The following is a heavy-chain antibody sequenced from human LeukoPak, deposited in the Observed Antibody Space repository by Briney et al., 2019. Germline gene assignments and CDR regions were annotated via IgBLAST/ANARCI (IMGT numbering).Heavy chain of an antibody. CDR3: ARLEHDSGVPGNAFDV. CDR2: IYTTGST. D-gene: IGHD4-17*01. CDR1: GGSISNYY. V-gene: IGHV4-4*07. J-gene: IGHJ3*01. Sequence: SETLSLTCTVSGGSISNYYWTWIRQPAGKGLEWIGRIYTTGSTNYNHSLKSRVTMSVDTSKNQFSLKLSSVPAAETAVYYCARLEHDSGVPGNAFDVWGQGTMVTVSP.